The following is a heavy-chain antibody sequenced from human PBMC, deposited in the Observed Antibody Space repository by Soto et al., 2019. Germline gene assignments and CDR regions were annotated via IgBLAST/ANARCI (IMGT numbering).Heavy chain of an antibody. CDR3: GAYYHDSSGYLNWFEP. CDR2: IGGSGHDI. Sequence: QVQFVESGGGLVNPGGSLRLSCAASGFSFSDYYMSWIRQPPGEGLQWVSYIGGSGHDIFYTDSVKGRFTISRDNANNSLYLQMNSLRADDTAVYYCGAYYHDSSGYLNWFEPWGQGTLVTVSS. D-gene: IGHD3-22*01. CDR1: GFSFSDYY. J-gene: IGHJ5*02. V-gene: IGHV3-11*01.